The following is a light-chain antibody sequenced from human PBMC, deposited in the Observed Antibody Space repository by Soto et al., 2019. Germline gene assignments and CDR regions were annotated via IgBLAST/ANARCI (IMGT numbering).Light chain of an antibody. CDR1: QSISSW. J-gene: IGKJ1*01. Sequence: DIHMTQSPSTLSASVGDRVTITCRASQSISSWLAWYQQKPGKAPKLLIYKASTLESGVPSRFSGSGSGTEFTLTISSLQPDDFATYYCQQYINYPRTFGQGTKVEIK. V-gene: IGKV1-5*03. CDR3: QQYINYPRT. CDR2: KAS.